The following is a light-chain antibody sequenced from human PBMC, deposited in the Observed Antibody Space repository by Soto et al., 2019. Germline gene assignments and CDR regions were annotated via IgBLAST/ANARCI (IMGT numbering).Light chain of an antibody. CDR1: SSNIGRNT. CDR3: AAWDDSLNAVV. V-gene: IGLV1-44*01. CDR2: NNY. J-gene: IGLJ2*01. Sequence: QSVLTQPPSASGTPGQRVTISCSGSSSNIGRNTLNWYQQLPETAPKLLIYNNYQRPSGVPDRFSGSKSGTSASLAISGLQSEDEADYYCAAWDDSLNAVVFGGGTKLTVL.